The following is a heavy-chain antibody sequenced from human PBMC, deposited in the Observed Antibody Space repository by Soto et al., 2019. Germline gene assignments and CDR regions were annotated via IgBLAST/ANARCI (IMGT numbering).Heavy chain of an antibody. CDR2: INAGNGNT. CDR1: GYTFTSYA. D-gene: IGHD6-19*01. CDR3: ARVRVRIAVAGTSYGMDV. J-gene: IGHJ6*02. V-gene: IGHV1-3*01. Sequence: ASVKVSCKASGYTFTSYAMHWLRQAPGQRLEWMGWINAGNGNTKYSQKFQGRVTITRDTSASTAYMELSSLRSEDTAVYYCARVRVRIAVAGTSYGMDVWGQGTTVTVSS.